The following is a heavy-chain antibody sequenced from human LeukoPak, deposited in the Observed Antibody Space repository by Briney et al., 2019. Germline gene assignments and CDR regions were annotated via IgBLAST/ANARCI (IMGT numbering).Heavy chain of an antibody. CDR2: IYYSGST. CDR3: ARHRTDMVRGYWFDP. J-gene: IGHJ5*02. CDR1: GGSISSSSYY. Sequence: SETLSLTCTVSGGSISSSSYYWGWIRQPPGKGLEWIGSIYYSGSTYYNPSLKSRVTISVDTSKNQFSLKLSSVTAADTAVYYCARHRTDMVRGYWFDPWGQGTLVTVSS. V-gene: IGHV4-39*01. D-gene: IGHD3-10*01.